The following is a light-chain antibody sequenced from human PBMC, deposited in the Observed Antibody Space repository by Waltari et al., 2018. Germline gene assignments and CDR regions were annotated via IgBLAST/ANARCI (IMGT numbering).Light chain of an antibody. V-gene: IGKV3-20*01. J-gene: IGKJ1*01. CDR1: QSVSSSY. CDR2: GAS. CDR3: QQYGSSLWT. Sequence: EIVLTQSPGTLSLSPGERVTLPCRASQSVSSSYLAWYQQKPGQAPRLLIYGASSRATGIPDRFSGSGSGTDFTLTISRLEPEDFAVYYCQQYGSSLWTFGQGTKVEIK.